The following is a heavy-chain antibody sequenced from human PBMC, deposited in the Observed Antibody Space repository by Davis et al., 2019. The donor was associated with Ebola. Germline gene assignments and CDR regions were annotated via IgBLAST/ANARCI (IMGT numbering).Heavy chain of an antibody. CDR2: INPSGGST. V-gene: IGHV1-46*01. CDR3: ARDTSGGYDLVWFDP. Sequence: ASVKVSCKASGYTFTSYYMHWVRQAPGQGLEWMGIINPSGGSTSYAQKFQGRVTMTRDTSTSTAYMELSSLRSEDTAVYYCARDTSGGYDLVWFDPWGQGTLVTVSS. CDR1: GYTFTSYY. D-gene: IGHD5-12*01. J-gene: IGHJ5*02.